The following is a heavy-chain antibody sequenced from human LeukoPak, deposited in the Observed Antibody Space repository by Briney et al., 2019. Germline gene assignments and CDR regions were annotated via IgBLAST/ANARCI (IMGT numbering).Heavy chain of an antibody. V-gene: IGHV3-7*01. CDR3: SGRSGFSSIY. J-gene: IGHJ4*02. CDR1: GFTFNTHW. Sequence: PGGSLRLSCEASGFTFNTHWMNWVRQGPGKGLEWLANIRPDGSEGFYVDSVRGRFTISRDNAKNSVYLQMNNLRAEDTAVYYCSGRSGFSSIYWGQGILVTVSS. D-gene: IGHD2-2*01. CDR2: IRPDGSEG.